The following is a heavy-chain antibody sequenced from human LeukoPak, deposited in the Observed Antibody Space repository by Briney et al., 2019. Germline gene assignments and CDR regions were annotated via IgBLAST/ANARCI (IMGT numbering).Heavy chain of an antibody. CDR1: GGSISSYN. CDR2: IYYSGST. D-gene: IGHD6-13*01. J-gene: IGHJ4*02. CDR3: ARDRSIAAAGLFDY. Sequence: PSETLSLTCTVSGGSISSYNWSWIRQPPGKGLEWIGFIYYSGSTNYNPSLKSQVTISVDTSKNQFSLKLSSVTAADTAVYYCARDRSIAAAGLFDYWGQGTLVTVHS. V-gene: IGHV4-59*01.